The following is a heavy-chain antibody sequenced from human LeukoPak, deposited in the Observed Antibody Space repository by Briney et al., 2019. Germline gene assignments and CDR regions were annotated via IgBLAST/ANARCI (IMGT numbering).Heavy chain of an antibody. CDR1: GFTFDDYG. CDR3: ARDLYYYDSSGTLDY. CDR2: INWNGGST. Sequence: GGSLRLSCAASGFTFDDYGMSWVRQAPGKGLEWVSGINWNGGSTGYADSVKGRFTISRDNAKNSLYLQMNSLRAEDTALYYCARDLYYYDSSGTLDYWGQGTLVTVSS. D-gene: IGHD3-22*01. J-gene: IGHJ4*02. V-gene: IGHV3-20*04.